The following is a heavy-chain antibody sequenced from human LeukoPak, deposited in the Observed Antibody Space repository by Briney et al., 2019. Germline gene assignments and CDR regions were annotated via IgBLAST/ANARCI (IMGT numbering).Heavy chain of an antibody. CDR3: AKELRLLLGEPDY. J-gene: IGHJ4*02. CDR1: GFTFSSYA. Sequence: QPGGSLRLSCAASGFTFSSYAMSWVRQAPGKGLEWVSAIRGSGHSTYYADSVKGRFTISRDNSKNTLYLQMNSLRAEDTAVYYCAKELRLLLGEPDYWGQGALVTVSS. V-gene: IGHV3-23*01. CDR2: IRGSGHST. D-gene: IGHD2-15*01.